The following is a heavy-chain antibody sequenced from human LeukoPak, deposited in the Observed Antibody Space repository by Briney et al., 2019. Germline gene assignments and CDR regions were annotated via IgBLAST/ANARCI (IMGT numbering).Heavy chain of an antibody. CDR1: GYAFTSYD. CDR3: ARELRRDDI. D-gene: IGHD6-25*01. V-gene: IGHV1-8*03. CDR2: MNPNSGNG. J-gene: IGHJ3*02. Sequence: GASVKVSCKASGYAFTSYDINWVRQATGQGLEWMGWMNPNSGNGGYAQKFQGRVTITTDTSISTAYMELSGLRSEDTAVYYCARELRRDDIWGQGTMVTVSS.